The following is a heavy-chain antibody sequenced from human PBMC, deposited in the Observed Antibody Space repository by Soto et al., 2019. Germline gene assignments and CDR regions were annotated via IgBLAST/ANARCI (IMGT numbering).Heavy chain of an antibody. CDR2: IYYSGST. Sequence: SETLSLTCTSSGASISSYYWSLIRQPPGKGLEWIGYIYYSGSTNYNPSLKSRVTISVDTSKNQFSLKLSSVTAADTAVYYCASTNGGSSGWDNWFDPWGQGTLVTSPQ. D-gene: IGHD6-25*01. V-gene: IGHV4-59*01. CDR1: GASISSYY. J-gene: IGHJ5*02. CDR3: ASTNGGSSGWDNWFDP.